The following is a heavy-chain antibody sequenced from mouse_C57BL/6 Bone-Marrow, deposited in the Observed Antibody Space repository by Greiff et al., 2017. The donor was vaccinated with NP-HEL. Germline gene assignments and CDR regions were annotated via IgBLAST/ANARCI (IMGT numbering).Heavy chain of an antibody. CDR3: ARRIITTPSYFDY. J-gene: IGHJ2*01. D-gene: IGHD1-1*01. Sequence: EVQLQESGPGLVKPSQSLSLTCSVTGYSITSGYYWNWIRQFPGNKLEWMGYISYDGSNNYNPSLKNRISITRDTSKNQFFLKLNSVTTEDTATYYCARRIITTPSYFDYWGQGTTLTVSS. CDR1: GYSITSGYY. V-gene: IGHV3-6*01. CDR2: ISYDGSN.